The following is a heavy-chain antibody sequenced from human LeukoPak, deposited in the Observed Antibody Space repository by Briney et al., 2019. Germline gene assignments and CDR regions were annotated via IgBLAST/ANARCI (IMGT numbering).Heavy chain of an antibody. V-gene: IGHV4-4*07. CDR1: GGSISSYY. CDR2: IYTSGST. CDR3: AREEGMITPEYGMDV. D-gene: IGHD3-16*01. Sequence: SETLSLTCAVSGGSISSYYWNWIRQPAGKGLEWIGRIYTSGSTNYNPSLKSRVTMSVDTSKNQFSLKLSSVTAADTAVYYCAREEGMITPEYGMDVWGQGTTVTVSS. J-gene: IGHJ6*02.